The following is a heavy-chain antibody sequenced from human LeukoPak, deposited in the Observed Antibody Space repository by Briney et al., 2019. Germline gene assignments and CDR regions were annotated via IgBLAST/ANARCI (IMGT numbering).Heavy chain of an antibody. CDR3: ARAVSSSTCHSFEY. V-gene: IGHV4-31*03. CDR2: ILYGGST. Sequence: SETLSLTCTVSGGSLSSGGYYWSWIRQHPGMGLEWIGYILYGGSTYYNPSLKSRVTISVDTSKNQFSLGLNSVTAADTAVYYCARAVSSSTCHSFEYWGQGTLVTVPS. D-gene: IGHD2-2*01. J-gene: IGHJ4*02. CDR1: GGSLSSGGYY.